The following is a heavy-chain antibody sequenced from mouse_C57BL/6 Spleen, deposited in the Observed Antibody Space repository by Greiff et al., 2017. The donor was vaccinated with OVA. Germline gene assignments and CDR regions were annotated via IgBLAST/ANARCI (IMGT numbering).Heavy chain of an antibody. CDR2: IYPGGGYT. Sequence: QVQLKESGAELVRPGTSVKMSCKASGYTFTNYWIGWAKQRPGHGLEWIGDIYPGGGYTNYNEKFKGKATLTADKSSSTAYMQFSSLTSEDSAIYYCARRYYDYGYFDVWGTGTTVTVSS. CDR1: GYTFTNYW. CDR3: ARRYYDYGYFDV. V-gene: IGHV1-63*01. J-gene: IGHJ1*03. D-gene: IGHD2-4*01.